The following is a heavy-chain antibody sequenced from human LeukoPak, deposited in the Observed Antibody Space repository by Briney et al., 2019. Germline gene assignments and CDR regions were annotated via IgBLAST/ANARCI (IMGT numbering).Heavy chain of an antibody. CDR3: ARQLMTTVTHDAFDI. J-gene: IGHJ3*02. D-gene: IGHD4-17*01. Sequence: GESLKISCKGSGYSFTSYWIGWVRQMPGKGLEWMGIIYPGDSDIRYSPPFQGQVTISADKSISTAYLQWSSLKASDTAMYYCARQLMTTVTHDAFDIWGQGTMVTVSS. CDR1: GYSFTSYW. V-gene: IGHV5-51*01. CDR2: IYPGDSDI.